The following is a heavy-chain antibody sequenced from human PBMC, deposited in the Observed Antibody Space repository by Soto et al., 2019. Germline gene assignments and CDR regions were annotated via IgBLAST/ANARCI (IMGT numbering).Heavy chain of an antibody. V-gene: IGHV3-23*01. CDR2: ISGSGGST. CDR1: GFTFSSYA. Sequence: GGSLRLSCAASGFTFSSYAMSWVRQAPGKGLEWVSAISGSGGSTYYADSVKGRFTISRDNAKNSLYLQMNSLRAEDTAVYYCARDPQTAIFDYWGQGTLVTVSS. D-gene: IGHD3-9*01. CDR3: ARDPQTAIFDY. J-gene: IGHJ4*02.